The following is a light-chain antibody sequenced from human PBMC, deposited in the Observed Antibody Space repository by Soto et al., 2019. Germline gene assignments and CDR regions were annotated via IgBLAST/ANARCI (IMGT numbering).Light chain of an antibody. V-gene: IGLV2-14*03. CDR1: SNDVGGYNY. CDR3: SSYTASSTYV. Sequence: QSALTQPASVSRSPGQSITISCTGTSNDVGGYNYVSWYQHHPGKAPKLMIFDVSNRPSGVSNRFSGSKSGNTASLTISGLQAEDEADYYCSSYTASSTYVFGTGTKVTVL. CDR2: DVS. J-gene: IGLJ1*01.